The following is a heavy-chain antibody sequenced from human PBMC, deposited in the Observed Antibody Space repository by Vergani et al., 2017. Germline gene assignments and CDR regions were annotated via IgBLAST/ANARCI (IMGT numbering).Heavy chain of an antibody. CDR2: VNFVTGAA. D-gene: IGHD2-15*01. CDR3: ARSIGYCTSGSCRPYYFDL. Sequence: QVQLVQSGAAVKKPGASAKVSCTASGYIFKNYYMHWLRLAPGQGFQWIGVVNFVTGAATSPQKFEGRITMTRDTSTATFYMDLSSLKYDDTAIYYCARSIGYCTSGSCRPYYFDLWGQGTLVTVSS. J-gene: IGHJ4*02. CDR1: GYIFKNYY. V-gene: IGHV1-46*02.